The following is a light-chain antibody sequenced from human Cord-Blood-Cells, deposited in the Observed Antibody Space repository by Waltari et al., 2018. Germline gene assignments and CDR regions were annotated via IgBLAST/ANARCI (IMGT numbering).Light chain of an antibody. V-gene: IGLV2-23*01. CDR3: CSYAGSSTLV. CDR2: EGS. CDR1: SRVVGCYIL. Sequence: QSALTQPASVSGSPGQSTTISCTGTSRVVGCYILVSWYQQHPGKAPKLMIYEGSKRPSGVSNRFAGSKSGNTASLTISGLQAEDEADYYCCSYAGSSTLVFGGGTKLTVL. J-gene: IGLJ3*02.